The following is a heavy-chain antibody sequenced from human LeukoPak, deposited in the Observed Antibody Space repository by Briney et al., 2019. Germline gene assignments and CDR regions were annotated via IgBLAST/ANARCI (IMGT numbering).Heavy chain of an antibody. Sequence: SETLSLTCTVSGGSISSYYWSWIRQPPGKGLEWIGYIYYSGSTNYNPSLKSRVTISVDTSKNQFSLKLSSVTVADTAVYYCARGDSGSWYRFDYWGQGTLVTVSS. V-gene: IGHV4-59*01. CDR3: ARGDSGSWYRFDY. J-gene: IGHJ4*02. CDR2: IYYSGST. CDR1: GGSISSYY. D-gene: IGHD6-13*01.